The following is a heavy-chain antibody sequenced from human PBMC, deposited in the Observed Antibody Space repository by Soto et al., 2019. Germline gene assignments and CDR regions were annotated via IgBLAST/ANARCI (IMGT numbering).Heavy chain of an antibody. V-gene: IGHV4-34*01. CDR3: ARAPKVSGSAQTRPDF. CDR2: ISPSGTT. CDR1: SGSLSGYY. D-gene: IGHD6-6*01. J-gene: IGHJ4*02. Sequence: SETLSLTCSLYSGSLSGYYWSWIRQPPGEGLEWIGEISPSGTTNYSPSLKSRVSISVDTSKNQFSLNLISLTAADTAVYYCARAPKVSGSAQTRPDFWGQGSLVTVSS.